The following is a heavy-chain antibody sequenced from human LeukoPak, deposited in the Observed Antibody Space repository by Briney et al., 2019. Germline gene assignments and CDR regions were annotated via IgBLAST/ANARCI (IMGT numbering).Heavy chain of an antibody. CDR2: FVPEDAET. J-gene: IGHJ3*02. CDR1: GYTGIELS. Sequence: GASVKVSCKLSGYTGIELSMHWVRQAPGKGLEWMGGFVPEDAETIYAQKFQGRVTMTEDPSTDTAYMELSSLTSEDTAVYYCATHTILGVVTYAFQIWGRGTLVTVSS. V-gene: IGHV1-24*01. D-gene: IGHD3-3*01. CDR3: ATHTILGVVTYAFQI.